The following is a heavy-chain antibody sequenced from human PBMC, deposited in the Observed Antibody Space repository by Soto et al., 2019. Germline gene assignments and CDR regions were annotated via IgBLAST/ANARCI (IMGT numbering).Heavy chain of an antibody. V-gene: IGHV4-31*03. J-gene: IGHJ4*02. CDR3: ARVRSSGWSRAVFDY. D-gene: IGHD6-19*01. CDR2: IYYSGST. CDR1: GGSISSGGYY. Sequence: QVQLQESGPGLVKPSQTLSLTCTVSGGSISSGGYYWSWIRQHPGKGLEWIGYIYYSGSTYYNPSLKSRVTLSVDTSKNQFSLKLSSVTAADTAVYYCARVRSSGWSRAVFDYWGQGTLVTVSS.